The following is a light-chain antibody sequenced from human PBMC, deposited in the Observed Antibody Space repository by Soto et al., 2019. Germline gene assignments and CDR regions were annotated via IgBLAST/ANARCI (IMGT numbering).Light chain of an antibody. CDR2: SNN. J-gene: IGLJ1*01. V-gene: IGLV1-44*01. CDR3: CSYAGTVAYV. Sequence: QSVLTQPPSASGTPGQRVTISCSGSSSNIGSNTVNWYQQLPGTAPKLLIYSNNQRPSGVPDRFSGSKSGTSASLAISGLQSEEEADYFCCSYAGTVAYVFGTGPKVTVL. CDR1: SSNIGSNT.